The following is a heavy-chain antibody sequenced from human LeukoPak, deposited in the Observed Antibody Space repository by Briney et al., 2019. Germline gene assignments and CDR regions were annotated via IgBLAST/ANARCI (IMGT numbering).Heavy chain of an antibody. CDR2: INHSGST. D-gene: IGHD2-2*01. V-gene: IGHV4-34*01. CDR1: GGSFSGYY. CDR3: TSGAKNLVVPAATDY. J-gene: IGHJ4*02. Sequence: PSETLSLTCAVYGGSFSGYYWSWIRQTPGKGLEWIGEINHSGSTNYNPSLKSRVTISVDTSKNQFSLKLSSVTAADTAVYYCTSGAKNLVVPAATDYWGQGTLVTVSS.